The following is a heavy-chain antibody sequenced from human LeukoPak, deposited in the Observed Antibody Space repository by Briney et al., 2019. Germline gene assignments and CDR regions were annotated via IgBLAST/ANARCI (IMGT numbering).Heavy chain of an antibody. J-gene: IGHJ2*01. CDR3: AREYMVRGVRDWYFDL. V-gene: IGHV3-30*04. CDR2: ISYDGSNK. D-gene: IGHD3-10*01. Sequence: GGSLRPSCAASGFTFSSYAMHWVRQAPGKGLEWVAVISYDGSNKYYADSVKGRFTISRDNSKNTLYLQMNSLRAEDTAVYYCAREYMVRGVRDWYFDLWGRGTLVTVSS. CDR1: GFTFSSYA.